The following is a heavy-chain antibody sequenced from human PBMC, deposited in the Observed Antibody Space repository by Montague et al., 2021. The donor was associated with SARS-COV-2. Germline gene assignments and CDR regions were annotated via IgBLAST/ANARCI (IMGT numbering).Heavy chain of an antibody. J-gene: IGHJ6*02. V-gene: IGHV4-31*03. D-gene: IGHD5-12*01. CDR2: IYYSGST. Sequence: TLSLTCTVSGGSISSGGYYWSWIRQHPGKGLEWIGYIYYSGSTYYNPSLKSRVIISVDTSKNQFSLKLSSVTAADTAVYYCARVEFDGGYDSVPLDVWGQGTTVTVSS. CDR3: ARVEFDGGYDSVPLDV. CDR1: GGSISSGGYY.